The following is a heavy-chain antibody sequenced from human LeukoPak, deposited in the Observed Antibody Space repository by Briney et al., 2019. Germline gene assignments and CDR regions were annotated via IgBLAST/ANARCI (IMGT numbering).Heavy chain of an antibody. J-gene: IGHJ3*02. V-gene: IGHV5-51*01. CDR1: GYSFPSYW. CDR2: IYPDDSDT. CDR3: ARAYGLMHPFAI. Sequence: GESLKFSCKGFGYSFPSYWIGWVRQMPGKGREWMGMIYPDDSDTRYSPSFQGQVPISHDKSITTAYLQWSRMKASDTAMYYCARAYGLMHPFAIWGQGTMVTVSS. D-gene: IGHD4-17*01.